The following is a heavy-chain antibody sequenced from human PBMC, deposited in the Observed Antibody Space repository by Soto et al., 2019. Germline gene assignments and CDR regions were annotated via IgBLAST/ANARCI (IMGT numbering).Heavy chain of an antibody. V-gene: IGHV3-30-3*01. CDR3: XXXXXXXXXXY. Sequence: QVQLVESGGGVVQPGRSLRLSCAASGFTFSSYAMHWVRQAPGKGLEWVAVISYDGSNKYYADSVKGRFTISRDNSKNTLYLQMNSLRXXXXXXXXXXXXXXXXXXXYWGQGTLVTVSS. CDR1: GFTFSSYA. CDR2: ISYDGSNK. J-gene: IGHJ4*02.